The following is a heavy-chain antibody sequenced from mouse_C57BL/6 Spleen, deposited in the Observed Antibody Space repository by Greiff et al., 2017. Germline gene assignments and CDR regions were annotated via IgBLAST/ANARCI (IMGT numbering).Heavy chain of an antibody. V-gene: IGHV5-12*01. J-gene: IGHJ4*01. CDR2: ISNGGGST. CDR1: GFTFSDYY. CDR3: ARYRRYYAMDY. Sequence: DVKLVESGGGLVQPGGSLKLSCAASGFTFSDYYMYWVRQTPEKRLEWVAYISNGGGSTYYPDTVKGRFTISRDNAKNTLYLQMSRLKSEDTAMXYCARYRRYYAMDYWGQGTSVTVSS.